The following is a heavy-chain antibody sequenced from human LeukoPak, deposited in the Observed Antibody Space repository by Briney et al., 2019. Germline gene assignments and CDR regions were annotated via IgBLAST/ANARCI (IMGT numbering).Heavy chain of an antibody. J-gene: IGHJ4*02. Sequence: NPSETLSLTCTVSGGSISSYYWSWIRQPPGKGLEWIGYIYYSGSTNYNPSLKSRVTISVDTSKNQFSLKLSSVTAADTAVSYCARVSRLRLFYYFDYWGQGTLVTVSS. V-gene: IGHV4-59*01. CDR2: IYYSGST. CDR3: ARVSRLRLFYYFDY. CDR1: GGSISSYY. D-gene: IGHD5-12*01.